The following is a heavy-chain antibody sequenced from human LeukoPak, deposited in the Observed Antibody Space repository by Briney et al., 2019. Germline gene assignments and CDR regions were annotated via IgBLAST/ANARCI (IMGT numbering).Heavy chain of an antibody. CDR2: IYTSGST. V-gene: IGHV4-4*07. D-gene: IGHD2-2*01. J-gene: IGHJ5*02. CDR3: ARDSGVQVPAGLDP. Sequence: SETLSLTCTVSGGSISSFYWNWIRQPAGKGLEWIGRIYTSGSTNYNPSLKSRVTMSVDTSKNQFSLKLSSVTAADTAVYYCARDSGVQVPAGLDPWGQGTLVTVSS. CDR1: GGSISSFY.